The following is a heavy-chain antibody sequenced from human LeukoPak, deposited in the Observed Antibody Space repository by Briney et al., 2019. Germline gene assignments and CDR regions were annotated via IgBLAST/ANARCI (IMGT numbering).Heavy chain of an antibody. CDR3: SRNLVGATIFWFGY. V-gene: IGHV4-39*01. CDR1: GGSISSSRYY. Sequence: PSETLSLTCTVSGGSISSSRYYWGWIRQPPGKGLEWIGSIYYSGTTYYNPSLKSRVTMSVDTSKNQFSLKLSSVTAADTAVYYCSRNLVGATIFWFGYWGQGTLVAVSS. CDR2: IYYSGTT. J-gene: IGHJ4*02. D-gene: IGHD1-26*01.